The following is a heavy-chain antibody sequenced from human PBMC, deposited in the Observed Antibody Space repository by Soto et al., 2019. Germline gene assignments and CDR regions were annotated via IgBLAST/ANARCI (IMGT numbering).Heavy chain of an antibody. Sequence: SETLSLTCAVSGDSMSSSDYYWGWIRQPPGKGLEWIGSIYYSGSTYYNPSLQSRVAISVDTSKSQFSLKLKSVTAADTAIYYCARRTVNIRTFYSGLKTHCFDYWGQGAPVTVSS. CDR2: IYYSGST. CDR3: ARRTVNIRTFYSGLKTHCFDY. J-gene: IGHJ4*02. V-gene: IGHV4-39*01. D-gene: IGHD6-19*01. CDR1: GDSMSSSDYY.